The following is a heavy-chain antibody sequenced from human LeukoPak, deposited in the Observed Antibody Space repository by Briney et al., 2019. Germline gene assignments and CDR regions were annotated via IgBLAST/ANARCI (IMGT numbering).Heavy chain of an antibody. V-gene: IGHV1-2*02. J-gene: IGHJ4*02. CDR2: INPNSGGT. Sequence: ASVKVSCKASGYTFTGYYMHWVRQAPGQGLEWMGWINPNSGGTNYAQKFQGRVTMTRDTSISTAYMELSRLRSDDTAVYYCARDLRAPGYCSSTSCYNPNYWGQGTLVTVSS. D-gene: IGHD2-2*02. CDR3: ARDLRAPGYCSSTSCYNPNY. CDR1: GYTFTGYY.